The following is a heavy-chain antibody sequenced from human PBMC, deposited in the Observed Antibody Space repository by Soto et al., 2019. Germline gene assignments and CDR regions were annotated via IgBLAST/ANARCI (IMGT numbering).Heavy chain of an antibody. Sequence: EVQLVDTGGGLIQAGGSLRLACAVSGFTVSSSYMTWVRQAPGKGLESVSVIYTGGSTYYADSVRGRFTISRDISKNPLYLQMNRLRADDTAVYHCPKYAFWRDGDYWGQGTLVTLSS. J-gene: IGHJ4*02. D-gene: IGHD3-3*01. CDR3: PKYAFWRDGDY. V-gene: IGHV3-53*02. CDR2: IYTGGST. CDR1: GFTVSSSY.